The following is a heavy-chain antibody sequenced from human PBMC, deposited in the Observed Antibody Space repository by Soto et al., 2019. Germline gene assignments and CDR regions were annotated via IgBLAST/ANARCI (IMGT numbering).Heavy chain of an antibody. Sequence: PSETLSLTCAVSGGSISSGGSSWSWIRQPPGKGLEWIGYIYHSGSTYYNPSLKSRVTISVDRSKNQFSLKLSPVTAADTAVYYCARAGDSSGPVALGYWGQGTLVTVSS. CDR1: GGSISSGGSS. V-gene: IGHV4-30-2*01. CDR3: ARAGDSSGPVALGY. D-gene: IGHD6-19*01. J-gene: IGHJ4*02. CDR2: IYHSGST.